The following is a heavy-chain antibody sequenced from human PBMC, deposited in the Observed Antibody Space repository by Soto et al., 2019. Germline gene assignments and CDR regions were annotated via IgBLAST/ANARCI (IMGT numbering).Heavy chain of an antibody. V-gene: IGHV4-34*01. D-gene: IGHD6-6*01. CDR2: INHSGST. CDR3: ARGADPVQQLVLLWFDP. J-gene: IGHJ5*02. CDR1: GGSFSGYY. Sequence: TSETLSLTCAVYGGSFSGYYWSWIRQPPGKGLEWIGEINHSGSTNYNPSLKSRVTISVDTSKNQFSLKLSSVTAADTAVYYCARGADPVQQLVLLWFDPWGQGTLVTVSS.